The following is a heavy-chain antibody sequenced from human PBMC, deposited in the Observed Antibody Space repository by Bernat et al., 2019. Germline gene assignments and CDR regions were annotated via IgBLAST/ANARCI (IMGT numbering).Heavy chain of an antibody. CDR2: IDWDDDK. J-gene: IGHJ4*02. CDR1: GFSLTTSGMR. V-gene: IGHV2-70*04. CDR3: ARMSYSSSSYYFDY. D-gene: IGHD6-6*01. Sequence: QVTLKESGPALVKPTQTLTLTCTFSGFSLTTSGMRVSWLRQPPGKALEWLARIDWDDDKFYSTSLKTRLTIAKDTSKNQVVLTMTNMDPVDTATCDCARMSYSSSSYYFDYWGQGTLVTVSS.